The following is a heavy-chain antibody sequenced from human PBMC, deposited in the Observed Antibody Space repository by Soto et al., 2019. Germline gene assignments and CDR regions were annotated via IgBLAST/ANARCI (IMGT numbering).Heavy chain of an antibody. V-gene: IGHV1-18*01. J-gene: IGHJ4*02. CDR3: ARDSPPVDY. Sequence: ASVKVSCKASGGTFSSYTTSWVRQAPGQGLEWMGWISAYNGNTNYAQKLQGRVTMTTDTSTSTAYMELRSLRSDDTAVYYCARDSPPVDYWGQGTLVTVSS. CDR2: ISAYNGNT. CDR1: GGTFSSYT.